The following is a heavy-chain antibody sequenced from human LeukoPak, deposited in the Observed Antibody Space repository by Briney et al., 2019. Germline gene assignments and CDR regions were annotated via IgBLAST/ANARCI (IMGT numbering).Heavy chain of an antibody. CDR1: GCSISSYY. CDR3: ARSGGSSWYYYYYYMDV. D-gene: IGHD6-13*01. CDR2: IYYSGST. J-gene: IGHJ6*03. Sequence: SETLSLTCTVSGCSISSYYLSWIRQPPGKGLEWIGYIYYSGSTNYNPSLKSRVTISVDTSKNQFSLKLSSVTAADTAVYYCARSGGSSWYYYYYYMDVWGKGTTVTISS. V-gene: IGHV4-59*01.